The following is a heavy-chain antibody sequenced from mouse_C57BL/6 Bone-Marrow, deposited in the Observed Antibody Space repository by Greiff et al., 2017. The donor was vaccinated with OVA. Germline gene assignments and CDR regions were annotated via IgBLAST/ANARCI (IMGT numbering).Heavy chain of an antibody. D-gene: IGHD2-3*01. CDR2: IYPGDGDT. J-gene: IGHJ1*03. CDR1: GYAFSSYW. V-gene: IGHV1-80*01. CDR3: ARKPPDGYYGYWYFDV. Sequence: VKLQESGAELVKPGASVKISCKASGYAFSSYWMNWVKQRPGKGLEWIGQIYPGDGDTNYNGKFKGKATLTADKSSSTAYMQLSSLTSEDSAVYFCARKPPDGYYGYWYFDVWGTGTTVTVSS.